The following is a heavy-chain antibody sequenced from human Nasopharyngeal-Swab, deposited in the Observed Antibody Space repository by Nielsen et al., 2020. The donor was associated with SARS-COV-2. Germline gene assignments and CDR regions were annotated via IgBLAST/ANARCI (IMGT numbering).Heavy chain of an antibody. Sequence: WIRQHPGKGLEWIGEIYHSGSTNYNPSLKSRVTISVDKSKNQFSLKLSSVTAADTAVHYCAREGPYCSSTSCYYYYMDVWGKGTTVTVSS. CDR2: IYHSGST. CDR3: AREGPYCSSTSCYYYYMDV. V-gene: IGHV4-4*02. J-gene: IGHJ6*03. D-gene: IGHD2-2*01.